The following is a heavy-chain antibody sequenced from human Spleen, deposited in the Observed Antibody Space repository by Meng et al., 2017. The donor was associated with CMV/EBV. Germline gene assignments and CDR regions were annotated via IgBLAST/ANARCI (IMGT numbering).Heavy chain of an antibody. Sequence: GESLKISCAASGFIFSDSAMHWVRQASGKGLEWVGRIRSKANNHATAYAASVKGRFTISRDDSKNMAYLQMNSLKTEDTAVYYCTTRPLPTYNWNYKRVDYFDYWGQGTLVTVSS. D-gene: IGHD1-7*01. CDR1: GFIFSDSA. J-gene: IGHJ4*02. CDR3: TTRPLPTYNWNYKRVDYFDY. CDR2: IRSKANNHAT. V-gene: IGHV3-73*01.